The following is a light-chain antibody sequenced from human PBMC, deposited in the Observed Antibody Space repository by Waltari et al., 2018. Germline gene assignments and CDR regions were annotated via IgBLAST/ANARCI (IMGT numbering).Light chain of an antibody. CDR2: DAS. CDR3: QQRSRMYT. CDR1: QSVSSY. Sequence: EIVLTQSPATLSLSPGERATLSCRASQSVSSYLAWYQQKPGQAPRLLLYDASNRATGIPARLSGSESGTDFTLTISSLEPEDFAVYYCQQRSRMYTFGQGTKLEIK. V-gene: IGKV3-11*01. J-gene: IGKJ2*01.